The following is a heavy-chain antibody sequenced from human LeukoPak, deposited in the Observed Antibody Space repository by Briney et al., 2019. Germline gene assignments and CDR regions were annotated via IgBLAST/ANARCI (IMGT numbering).Heavy chain of an antibody. CDR3: ARAAAYCGGDCYSFDY. J-gene: IGHJ4*02. Sequence: ASVTVSCKASGYTFTIYYMHWVRQAPGQGLEWMGIINPSGGSTSYAQKFQGRVTMTRDMSTSTVYMELSSLRSEDTAVYYCARAAAYCGGDCYSFDYWGQGTLVTVSS. V-gene: IGHV1-46*01. D-gene: IGHD2-21*02. CDR2: INPSGGST. CDR1: GYTFTIYY.